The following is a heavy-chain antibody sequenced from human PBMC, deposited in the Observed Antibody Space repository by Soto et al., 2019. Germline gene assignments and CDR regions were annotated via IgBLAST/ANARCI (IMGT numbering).Heavy chain of an antibody. D-gene: IGHD1-26*01. CDR2: IKQDGSET. CDR1: GFTFSSNW. Sequence: GSLRLSCAASGFTFSSNWISWVRQAPGKGLEWVANIKQDGSETYYVDSVKGRFTISKDNAKNSLYLQMNSLRAEDTAVYYCASLDSAKAPGYWGRGTLVTVSS. J-gene: IGHJ4*02. CDR3: ASLDSAKAPGY. V-gene: IGHV3-7*01.